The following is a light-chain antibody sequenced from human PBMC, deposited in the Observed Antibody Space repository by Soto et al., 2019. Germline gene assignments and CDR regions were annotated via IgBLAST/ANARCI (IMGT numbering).Light chain of an antibody. V-gene: IGKV1-5*01. CDR3: QQYTNTNNPWM. CDR2: DAS. CDR1: QTISTW. Sequence: DVKLTQSAPTLSASVGDRVTITCRASQTISTWMAWYQQKPGKAPKLLVYDASTLQSGVASRFSGSGSGTEFTLIISGLQPDDSATYYCQQYTNTNNPWMFGQGTKV. J-gene: IGKJ1*01.